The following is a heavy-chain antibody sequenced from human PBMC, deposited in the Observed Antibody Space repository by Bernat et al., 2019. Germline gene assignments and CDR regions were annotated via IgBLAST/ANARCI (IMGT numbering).Heavy chain of an antibody. D-gene: IGHD6-19*01. CDR1: GFTFSSYS. CDR3: AREAVAGTHRWFDP. Sequence: EVQLVESGGGLVKPGGSLRLSCAASGFTFSSYSMNWVRQAPGKGLEWVSSISSSSSYIYYADSVKGRFTISRDNSKNTLYLQMNSLRAEDTAVYYCAREAVAGTHRWFDPWGQGTLVTVSS. CDR2: ISSSSSYI. J-gene: IGHJ5*02. V-gene: IGHV3-21*01.